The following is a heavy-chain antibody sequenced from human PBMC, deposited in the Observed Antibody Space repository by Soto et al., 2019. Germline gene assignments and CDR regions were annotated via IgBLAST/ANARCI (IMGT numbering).Heavy chain of an antibody. D-gene: IGHD6-6*01. J-gene: IGHJ5*01. CDR3: TTSYSRSSVIGSFDS. V-gene: IGHV1-18*04. CDR1: GYTFTSYG. CDR2: ISAYNGDT. Sequence: ASVKVSGKSSGYTFTSYGISWVRQAPGQGLEWMGWISAYNGDTNYAQKLQGRVTMTTDASTSTAYMELRSLRSDDTAVYYCTTSYSRSSVIGSFDSWGQGTLVTVSS.